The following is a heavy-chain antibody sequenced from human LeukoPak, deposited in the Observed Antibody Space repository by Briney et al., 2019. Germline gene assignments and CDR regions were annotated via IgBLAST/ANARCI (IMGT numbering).Heavy chain of an antibody. J-gene: IGHJ5*02. CDR2: ITPSGEST. CDR3: PKGYGSGTYYSFGFDP. Sequence: PGGSLRLSCAASGFPFNNYVMNWVRQAPGKGLEWVSTITPSGESTYYADSVKGRFTISRDNSKNTLYLQMNSLSVEDTAVYYCPKGYGSGTYYSFGFDPWGQGTLVTVSS. CDR1: GFPFNNYV. V-gene: IGHV3-23*01. D-gene: IGHD3-10*01.